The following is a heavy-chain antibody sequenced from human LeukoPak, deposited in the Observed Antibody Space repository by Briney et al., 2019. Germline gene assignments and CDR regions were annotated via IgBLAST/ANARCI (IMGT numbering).Heavy chain of an antibody. CDR3: ARDCSSGCDAFDI. J-gene: IGHJ3*02. V-gene: IGHV3-30-3*01. CDR1: GFTFSSYA. CDR2: ISYDGSNK. Sequence: GGSLRLSCAASGFTFSSYAMHWVRQAPGKGLEWVAVISYDGSNKYYADSVKGRFTISRDNSKNTLYLQMNSLRAEDTAVYYCARDCSSGCDAFDIWGQGTMVTVSS. D-gene: IGHD6-19*01.